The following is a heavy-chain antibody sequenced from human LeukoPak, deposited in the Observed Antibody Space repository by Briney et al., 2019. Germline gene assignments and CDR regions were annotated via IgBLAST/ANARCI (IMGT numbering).Heavy chain of an antibody. D-gene: IGHD3-22*01. CDR1: GFSFSTYS. CDR3: TVDTDYFEGLGFPRPALNDY. Sequence: PGGSLRLSCAASGFSFSTYSMNWVRQAPGKGPEWVSCTSSSSGDIYYGDSVKGRFTISRDNAKNSLYLQMNSLRVEDTAVYFCTVDTDYFEGLGFPRPALNDYWGQGTLVTVSS. V-gene: IGHV3-21*01. J-gene: IGHJ4*02. CDR2: TSSSSGDI.